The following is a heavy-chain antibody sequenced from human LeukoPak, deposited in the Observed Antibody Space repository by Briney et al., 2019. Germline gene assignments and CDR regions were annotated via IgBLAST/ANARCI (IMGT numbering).Heavy chain of an antibody. CDR1: GYTFTSYG. CDR2: ISAYSGNT. V-gene: IGHV1-18*01. D-gene: IGHD3-3*01. Sequence: ASVKVSCKASGYTFTSYGISWVRQAPGQGLEWMGWISAYSGNTNYAQKLQGRVTMTTDTSTSTAYMELRSLRSDDTAVYYCARDGARQYYDFWSGYYKTFDYWGQGTLVTVSS. J-gene: IGHJ4*02. CDR3: ARDGARQYYDFWSGYYKTFDY.